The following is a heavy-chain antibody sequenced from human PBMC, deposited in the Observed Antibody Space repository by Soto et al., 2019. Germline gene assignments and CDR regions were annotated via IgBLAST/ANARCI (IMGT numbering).Heavy chain of an antibody. CDR3: ARDPGFGFGYSYAFAMDV. CDR2: MNPNSGNT. D-gene: IGHD5-18*01. V-gene: IGHV1-8*01. J-gene: IGHJ6*02. Sequence: ASVKVSCKASGYTFTRYDINWVRQATGQGLEWMGWMNPNSGNTGYAQKFQGRVTMTRNTSISTAYMELSSLRSEDTAVYFCARDPGFGFGYSYAFAMDVWGQGTTVTVSS. CDR1: GYTFTRYD.